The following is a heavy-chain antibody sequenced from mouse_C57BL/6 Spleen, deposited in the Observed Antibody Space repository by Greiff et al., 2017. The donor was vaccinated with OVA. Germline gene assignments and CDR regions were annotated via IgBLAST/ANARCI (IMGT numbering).Heavy chain of an antibody. J-gene: IGHJ3*01. Sequence: EVHLVESGGGLVKPGGSLKLSCAASGFTFSDYGMHWVRQAPEKGLEWVAYISSGSSTIYYADTVKGRFTISRDNAKNTLFLQMTSLRSEDTAMYYCARHSNYQAWFAYWGQGTLVTVSA. D-gene: IGHD2-5*01. CDR2: ISSGSSTI. CDR3: ARHSNYQAWFAY. CDR1: GFTFSDYG. V-gene: IGHV5-17*01.